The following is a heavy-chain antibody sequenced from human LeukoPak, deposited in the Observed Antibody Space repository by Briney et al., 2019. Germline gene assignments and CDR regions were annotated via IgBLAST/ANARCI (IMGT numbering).Heavy chain of an antibody. Sequence: SGGSLRLSCAASGFTFSSYAMSWVRQAPGKGLEWVANIKQDGSEKYYVDSVKGRFTISRDNAKNSLYLQMNSLRAEDTAVYYCARDSYRSGWYGDYYYYYYMDVWGKGTTVTISS. CDR2: IKQDGSEK. D-gene: IGHD6-19*01. J-gene: IGHJ6*03. V-gene: IGHV3-7*01. CDR1: GFTFSSYA. CDR3: ARDSYRSGWYGDYYYYYYMDV.